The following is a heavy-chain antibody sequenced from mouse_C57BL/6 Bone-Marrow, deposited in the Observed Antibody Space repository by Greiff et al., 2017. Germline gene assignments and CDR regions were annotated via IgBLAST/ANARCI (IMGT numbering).Heavy chain of an antibody. J-gene: IGHJ4*01. CDR2: INPRCGNT. D-gene: IGHD1-1*01. CDR3: ARKGSSYDCCAMDY. CDR1: GYTFTSYG. V-gene: IGHV1-81*01. Sequence: VLLQQSGAELVRPGASVKLSCKASGYTFTSYGISWVKQSTGQGLEWIGVINPRCGNTYYNEKFKGKATLTADKSSSTAYMQLRSLTSEDSAVYFCARKGSSYDCCAMDYWGQGTSVTVSS.